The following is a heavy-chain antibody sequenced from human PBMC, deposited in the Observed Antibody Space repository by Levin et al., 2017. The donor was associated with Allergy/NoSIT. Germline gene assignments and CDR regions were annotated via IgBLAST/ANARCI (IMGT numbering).Heavy chain of an antibody. D-gene: IGHD3-9*01. CDR2: INWNGGST. CDR1: GFTFDDYG. CDR3: ARGRGLDDILTGYHDRYYFDY. V-gene: IGHV3-20*04. Sequence: AGGSLRLSCAASGFTFDDYGMSWVRQAPGKGLEWVSGINWNGGSTGYADSVKGRFTISRDNAKNSLYLQMNSLRAEDTALYYCARGRGLDDILTGYHDRYYFDYWGQGTLVTVSS. J-gene: IGHJ4*02.